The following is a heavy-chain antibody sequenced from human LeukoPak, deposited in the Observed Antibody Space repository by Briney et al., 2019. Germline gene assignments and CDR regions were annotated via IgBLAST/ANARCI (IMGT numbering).Heavy chain of an antibody. CDR3: ARDRVLRYFDWLLYLDY. D-gene: IGHD3-9*01. Sequence: GGSLRLSCAASGFTFSSYAMSWVRQAPGKGLEWVSAISGSGGSTYYADSVKGRFTISRDNAKNSLYLQMNSLRAEDTALYYCARDRVLRYFDWLLYLDYWGQGTLVTVSS. CDR2: ISGSGGST. J-gene: IGHJ4*02. CDR1: GFTFSSYA. V-gene: IGHV3-23*01.